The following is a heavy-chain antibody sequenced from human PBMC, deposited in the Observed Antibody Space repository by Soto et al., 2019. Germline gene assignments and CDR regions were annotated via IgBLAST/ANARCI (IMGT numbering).Heavy chain of an antibody. CDR1: GGSISSGDYY. V-gene: IGHV4-30-4*01. CDR2: IYYSGST. J-gene: IGHJ6*02. D-gene: IGHD2-2*01. Sequence: QVQLQESGPGLVKPSQTLSLTCTVSGGSISSGDYYWSWIRQPPGKGLEWIGYIYYSGSTYYNPSLTSRVTISVDTSTNQFSLKLSSVTAADTAVYYCARAVFCSSTSCSPRMDVWGQGTTVTVSS. CDR3: ARAVFCSSTSCSPRMDV.